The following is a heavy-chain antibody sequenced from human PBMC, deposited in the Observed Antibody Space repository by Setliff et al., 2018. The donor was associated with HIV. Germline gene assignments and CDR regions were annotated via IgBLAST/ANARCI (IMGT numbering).Heavy chain of an antibody. J-gene: IGHJ4*02. V-gene: IGHV1-3*01. D-gene: IGHD3-10*01. CDR2: INVGNGDT. CDR1: GYTFTTYS. CDR3: ARGALLAVFDFDH. Sequence: GASVKVSCKTSGYTFTTYSLHWVRQAPGRSLEWMGWINVGNGDTKYSPELQGRISITRDTSANTAYMELSSLRSDDTAVYFCARGALLAVFDFDHWGQGTQVTVSS.